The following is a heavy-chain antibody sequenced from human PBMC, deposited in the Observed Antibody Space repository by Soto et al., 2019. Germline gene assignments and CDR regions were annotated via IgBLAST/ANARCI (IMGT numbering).Heavy chain of an antibody. V-gene: IGHV3-64*02. J-gene: IGHJ3*02. CDR3: AIVSYGDYGAFDI. Sequence: EVQLVESGEGLVQPGGSLRLSCAASGFTFSTYAMHWVRQAPGKGLEYVSTISSNGGYTYYADSVKGRFTISRDNSKNTLYLQMGRLRAADMAVYYCAIVSYGDYGAFDIWGQGTMVTVSS. CDR1: GFTFSTYA. CDR2: ISSNGGYT. D-gene: IGHD4-17*01.